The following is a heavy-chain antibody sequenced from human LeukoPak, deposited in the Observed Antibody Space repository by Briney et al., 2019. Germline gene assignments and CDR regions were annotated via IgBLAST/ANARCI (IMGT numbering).Heavy chain of an antibody. V-gene: IGHV3-30*18. D-gene: IGHD6-25*01. Sequence: GGSLRLSCAVSGFTFRNYGMQWVRQAPGKGLEWVAVVSYDGGTTFYADSVKGRFTISRDNSKNTLDLQMFSLRVEDTAVYYCAKEPNSYSSGWYFEDWGQGTLVTVSS. J-gene: IGHJ1*01. CDR2: VSYDGGTT. CDR1: GFTFRNYG. CDR3: AKEPNSYSSGWYFED.